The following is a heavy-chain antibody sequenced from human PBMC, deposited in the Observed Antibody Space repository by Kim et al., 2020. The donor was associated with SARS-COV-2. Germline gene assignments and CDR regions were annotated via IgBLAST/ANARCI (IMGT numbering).Heavy chain of an antibody. CDR3: AKGRQLDV. J-gene: IGHJ6*02. CDR1: GFTFSNYD. CDR2: IGASGAGP. Sequence: GGSLRLSCAASGFTFSNYDMSWVRQAPGKGLEWVSRIGASGAGPYYADSVKGRFTISRDNSENTLYLQMNSLRAEDTALYYCAKGRQLDVWGQGTTVT. D-gene: IGHD6-6*01. V-gene: IGHV3-23*01.